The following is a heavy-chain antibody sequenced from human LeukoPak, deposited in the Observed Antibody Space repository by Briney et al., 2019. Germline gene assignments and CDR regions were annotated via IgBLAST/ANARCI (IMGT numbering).Heavy chain of an antibody. CDR2: ISSSSSIR. V-gene: IGHV3-48*01. Sequence: GGSLRLSCAASGFTFSNYSMNWVRQAPGKGLEWVSYISSSSSIRYYADSVKGRFTISRDNAKNSLYLQMNSLRAEDTAVDYCRGVRGGTEADYWGQGTLVTVSS. D-gene: IGHD3-10*01. CDR3: RGVRGGTEADY. CDR1: GFTFSNYS. J-gene: IGHJ4*02.